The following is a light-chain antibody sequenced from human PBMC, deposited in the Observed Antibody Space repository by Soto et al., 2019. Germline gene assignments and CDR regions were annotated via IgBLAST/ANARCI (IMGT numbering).Light chain of an antibody. CDR2: DVS. Sequence: QSALTQPASVSGSPGQSITISCTGTSSDVGGYNYVSWYQQHPGKAPKLMIYDVSNRPSGVSNRFSGSKSGNTASLTISGLPADEEAEYYCSSYTSSSTVVFGGGTKVTV. V-gene: IGLV2-14*01. CDR3: SSYTSSSTVV. CDR1: SSDVGGYNY. J-gene: IGLJ2*01.